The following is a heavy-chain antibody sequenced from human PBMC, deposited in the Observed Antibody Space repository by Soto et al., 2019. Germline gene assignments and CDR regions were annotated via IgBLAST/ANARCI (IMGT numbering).Heavy chain of an antibody. CDR3: ARARGGRVGASYGMDV. CDR2: IYHSGST. J-gene: IGHJ6*02. CDR1: GGSIISGGYS. Sequence: TSETLSLTCAVSGGSIISGGYSFICIRQPPWKGLEWIGYIYHSGSTYYNPSLKSRVTISVDRSKNQFSLKLSSVTAADTAVYYCARARGGRVGASYGMDVWGQGTTVTVSS. V-gene: IGHV4-30-2*01. D-gene: IGHD3-16*01.